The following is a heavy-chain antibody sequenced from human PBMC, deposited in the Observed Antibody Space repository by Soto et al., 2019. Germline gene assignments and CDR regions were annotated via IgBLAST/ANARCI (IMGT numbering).Heavy chain of an antibody. V-gene: IGHV4-31*03. J-gene: IGHJ6*02. CDR2: IYYSGST. CDR1: GGSISSGGYY. D-gene: IGHD3-10*01. Sequence: QVQLQESGPGLVKPSQTLSLTCTVSGGSISSGGYYWSWIRQHPGKGLEWIGYIYYSGSTYYTPSVDGRVTISVDTSKNPCPLKLSSVTAADTAVYYCARDHEDSRPGSDGMDVWGQGTTVTVSS. CDR3: ARDHEDSRPGSDGMDV.